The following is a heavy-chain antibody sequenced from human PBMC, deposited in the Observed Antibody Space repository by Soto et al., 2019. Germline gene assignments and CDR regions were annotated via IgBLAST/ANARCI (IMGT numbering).Heavy chain of an antibody. V-gene: IGHV1-58*01. CDR2: IVVGSGNT. J-gene: IGHJ6*02. D-gene: IGHD5-12*01. CDR1: GFTFTSSA. CDR3: AADRGSGYGYYYYYGMDV. Sequence: GASVKVSCKASGFTFTSSAVQWVRQARGQRLEWIGWIVVGSGNTNYAQKFQERVTITRDMSTSTAYMELSSLRSEDTAVYYCAADRGSGYGYYYYYGMDVWGQGTTVTVSS.